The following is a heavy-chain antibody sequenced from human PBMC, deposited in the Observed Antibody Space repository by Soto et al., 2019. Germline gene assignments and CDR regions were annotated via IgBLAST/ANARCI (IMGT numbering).Heavy chain of an antibody. D-gene: IGHD6-6*01. CDR2: IYPGDSDT. CDR1: GYSFTSYW. Sequence: PGESLNISCKGSGYSFTSYWIGWVRQMPGKGLEWMGIIYPGDSDTRYSPSFQGQVTISADKSISTAYLQWSSLKASDTAMYYCARQARAGSSYAYYYYGMDVWGQGTTVTVSS. J-gene: IGHJ6*02. V-gene: IGHV5-51*01. CDR3: ARQARAGSSYAYYYYGMDV.